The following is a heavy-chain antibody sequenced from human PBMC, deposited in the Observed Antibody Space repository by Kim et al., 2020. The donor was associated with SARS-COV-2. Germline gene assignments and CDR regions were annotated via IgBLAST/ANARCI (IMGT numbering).Heavy chain of an antibody. Sequence: YYADPVKGRLTISRDNSKNTLYLQMNSLGAEDTAVYDCAKSLSSIWYFDDWGQGTLVTVSS. D-gene: IGHD6-13*01. V-gene: IGHV3-23*01. J-gene: IGHJ4*02. CDR3: AKSLSSIWYFDD.